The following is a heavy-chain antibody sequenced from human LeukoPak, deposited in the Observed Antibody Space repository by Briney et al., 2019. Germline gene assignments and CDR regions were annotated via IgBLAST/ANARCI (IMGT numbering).Heavy chain of an antibody. CDR1: GFTFSSYA. CDR3: AKGALRYSGYEKMSYYYYYGMDV. D-gene: IGHD5-12*01. J-gene: IGHJ6*02. Sequence: GGSLRLSCAASGFTFSSYAMSWVRQAPGKGLEWVSAISGSGGSTYYADSVEGRFTISRDNSKNTLYLQMNSLRAEDTAVYYCAKGALRYSGYEKMSYYYYYGMDVWGQGTTVTVSS. V-gene: IGHV3-23*01. CDR2: ISGSGGST.